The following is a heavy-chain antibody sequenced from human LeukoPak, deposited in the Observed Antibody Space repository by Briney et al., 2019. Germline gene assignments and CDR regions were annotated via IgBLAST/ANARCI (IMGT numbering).Heavy chain of an antibody. CDR1: GGSISSSSYY. D-gene: IGHD5-18*01. Sequence: SETLSLTCTVSGGSISSSSYYWGWIRQPPGKGLEWIGSIYYSGSTYYNPSLKSRVTIPVDTSKNQFSLKLSSVTAADTAVYYCARDRPRLRGYSYGYYYYMDVWGKGTTVTVSS. CDR3: ARDRPRLRGYSYGYYYYMDV. CDR2: IYYSGST. J-gene: IGHJ6*03. V-gene: IGHV4-39*07.